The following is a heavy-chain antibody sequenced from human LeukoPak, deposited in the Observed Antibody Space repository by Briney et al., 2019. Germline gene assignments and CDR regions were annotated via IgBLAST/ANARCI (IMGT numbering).Heavy chain of an antibody. CDR3: AKDGDIVVVPAAYYFDY. J-gene: IGHJ4*02. CDR1: GFTFSSYG. CDR2: ISYDGSNK. V-gene: IGHV3-30*18. Sequence: GRSLRLSCAASGFTFSSYGMHWVRQAPGKGLEWVAVISYDGSNKYYADSVKVRFTISRDNSKNTLYLQMNSLRAEDTAVYYCAKDGDIVVVPAAYYFDYWGQGTLVTVSS. D-gene: IGHD2-2*01.